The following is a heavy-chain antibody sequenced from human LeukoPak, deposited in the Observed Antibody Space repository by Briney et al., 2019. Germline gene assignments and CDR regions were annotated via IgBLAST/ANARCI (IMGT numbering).Heavy chain of an antibody. CDR2: IYYSGST. J-gene: IGHJ6*04. CDR3: ARDRGPPWGELFSNCGMDV. CDR1: GGSISSGGYY. V-gene: IGHV4-31*03. Sequence: SQTLSLTCTVSGGSISSGGYYWSWIRQHPGKGLEWIGYIYYSGSTYYNPSLKSRVTISVDTSKNQFSLKLSSVTAADTAVYYCARDRGPPWGELFSNCGMDVWGKGTTVTVSS. D-gene: IGHD3-10*01.